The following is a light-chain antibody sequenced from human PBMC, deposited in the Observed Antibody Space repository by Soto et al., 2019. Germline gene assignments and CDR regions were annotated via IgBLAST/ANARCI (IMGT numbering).Light chain of an antibody. Sequence: ETVMTQSPATLSVSPGQGDTLSCRASKSVSISLAWSQQKPGQAPRLLIYGPATMATGIPARFSGSGSGTELTLTISSLQSEDFPVYYCQQYNNCPPITFGQGTRLEIK. J-gene: IGKJ5*01. CDR3: QQYNNCPPIT. CDR2: GPA. CDR1: KSVSIS. V-gene: IGKV3-15*01.